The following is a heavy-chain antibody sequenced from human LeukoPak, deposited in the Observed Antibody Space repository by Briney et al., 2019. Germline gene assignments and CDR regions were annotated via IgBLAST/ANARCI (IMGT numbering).Heavy chain of an antibody. CDR3: GRGSAADY. D-gene: IGHD6-25*01. J-gene: IGHJ4*02. V-gene: IGHV1-18*01. CDR1: GYTFKSFG. CDR2: IENNNGGT. Sequence: ASVRVSCKASGYTFKSFGISWVRPAPGQGLEWMAWIENNNGGTKYAQNVQGRVTLTTDTTTSTVYMELRSLRSDDTAIYYCGRGSAADYWGQGTQVTVSS.